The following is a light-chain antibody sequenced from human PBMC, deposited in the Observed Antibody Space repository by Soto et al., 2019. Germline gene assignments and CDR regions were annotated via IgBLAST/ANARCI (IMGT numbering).Light chain of an antibody. V-gene: IGKV2-24*01. J-gene: IGKJ2*01. CDR3: MQATQPYT. CDR1: QSLVHSDGNSY. CDR2: MIS. Sequence: DFVMTQTPLSSPVTLGQPASISCRSSQSLVHSDGNSYLSWLHQRPGQPPRLLIYMISNRFSGVQDRFSGSGAETDFTLKISRVEPEDVGVYYCMQATQPYTFGQGTKLEIK.